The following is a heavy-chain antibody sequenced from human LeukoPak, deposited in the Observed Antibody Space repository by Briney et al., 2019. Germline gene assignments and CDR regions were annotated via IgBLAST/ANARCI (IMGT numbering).Heavy chain of an antibody. D-gene: IGHD3-10*02. CDR2: ISSSSSYI. V-gene: IGHV3-21*01. CDR3: AELGITMIGGV. Sequence: GGSLRLSCAASGFTFSSYSMNWVRQPPGRGLGWVPSISSSSSYIYYADSVKGRFTISRDNAKNSLYLQMNSLRAEDTAVYYCAELGITMIGGVWGKGTTVTISS. CDR1: GFTFSSYS. J-gene: IGHJ6*04.